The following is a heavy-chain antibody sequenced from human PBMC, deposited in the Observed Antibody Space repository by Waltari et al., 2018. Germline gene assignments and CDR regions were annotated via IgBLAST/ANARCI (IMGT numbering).Heavy chain of an antibody. Sequence: EVQLVESGGGLVQPGGSLRLSCAASGFTYRSVGSHWVRQAPGKGLVWVSRSNSDGSSTSYADSVKGRFTISKDNAKNTVYLQMNSLRAEDTAIYYCARGARRTTVTTGWWYFDLWGRGTLVTVSS. V-gene: IGHV3-74*01. CDR2: SNSDGSST. CDR3: ARGARRTTVTTGWWYFDL. D-gene: IGHD4-17*01. CDR1: GFTYRSVG. J-gene: IGHJ2*01.